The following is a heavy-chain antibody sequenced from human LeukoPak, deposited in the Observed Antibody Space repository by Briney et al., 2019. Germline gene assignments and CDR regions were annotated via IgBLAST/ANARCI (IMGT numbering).Heavy chain of an antibody. CDR3: AKGGYGSGRKRYYFDY. J-gene: IGHJ4*02. V-gene: IGHV3-30*18. Sequence: GRSLRLSCAASCFTFSSYVRHWVRQAPGKGLEGVAVISYDGSNKYYADSVKGRFTLSRDNSKKTLYLQINSLRAEDTAVYYCAKGGYGSGRKRYYFDYWGQGTLVTVSS. CDR1: CFTFSSYV. D-gene: IGHD3-10*01. CDR2: ISYDGSNK.